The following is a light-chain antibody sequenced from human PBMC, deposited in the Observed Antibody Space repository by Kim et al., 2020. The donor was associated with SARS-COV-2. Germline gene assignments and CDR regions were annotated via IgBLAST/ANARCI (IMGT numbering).Light chain of an antibody. J-gene: IGLJ2*01. Sequence: SVSPGQTASITCSGDKLGDKYACWYQQKPGQSPVLVIYQDSKRSSGSPERVSGSNSGNTATLTISGTQAMDEADYYCQAWDSSTVVFGGGTQLTVL. V-gene: IGLV3-1*01. CDR3: QAWDSSTVV. CDR1: KLGDKY. CDR2: QDS.